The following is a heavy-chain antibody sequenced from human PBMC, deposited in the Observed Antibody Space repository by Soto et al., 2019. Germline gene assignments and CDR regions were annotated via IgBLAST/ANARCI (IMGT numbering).Heavy chain of an antibody. Sequence: PGGSLRLSCAASGFTFSSYGMHWVRQAPGKGLEWVAVISYDGSNKYYADSVKGRFTISRDNSNNTLSLQMNSLRAEDTAVYYCANIGPLGAPGNFWGQGILVTVSS. V-gene: IGHV3-30*18. CDR3: ANIGPLGAPGNF. CDR1: GFTFSSYG. CDR2: ISYDGSNK. J-gene: IGHJ4*02. D-gene: IGHD6-13*01.